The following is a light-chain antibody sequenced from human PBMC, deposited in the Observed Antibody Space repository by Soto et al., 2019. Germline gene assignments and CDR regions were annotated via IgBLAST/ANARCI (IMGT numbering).Light chain of an antibody. CDR2: GAS. J-gene: IGKJ1*01. CDR1: QSVSNN. V-gene: IGKV3-15*01. CDR3: QHYNNWPPWT. Sequence: IVMTQSPATLSVSLGEEATVSCRASQSVSNNLAWYQQKPGQAPRLLIYGASTRATGIPDRFSASGSGTEFTLIISDLQSEDVAVYYCQHYNNWPPWTFGQGTKVDIK.